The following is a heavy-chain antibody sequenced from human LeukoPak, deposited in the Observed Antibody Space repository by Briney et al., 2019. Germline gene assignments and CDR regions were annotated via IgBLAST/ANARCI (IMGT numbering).Heavy chain of an antibody. CDR1: GYTFTSYY. Sequence: ASVKVSCKASGYTFTSYYMHWMRQAPGQGLGWMGIINPSGGSTSYAQKFQGRVTMTRDTSTSTVYMELSSLRSEDTAVYYCARVSGSYYPHFDYWGQGTLVTVSS. V-gene: IGHV1-46*01. J-gene: IGHJ4*02. CDR3: ARVSGSYYPHFDY. D-gene: IGHD1-26*01. CDR2: INPSGGST.